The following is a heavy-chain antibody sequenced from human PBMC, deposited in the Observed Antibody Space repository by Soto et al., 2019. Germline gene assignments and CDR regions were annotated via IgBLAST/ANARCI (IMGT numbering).Heavy chain of an antibody. CDR1: AFTFSTYG. J-gene: IGHJ4*02. V-gene: IGHV3-30*03. CDR2: IAYDGSNK. Sequence: QVQLVESGGGVVQPGRSLRLSCAASAFTFSTYGMHWVRQAPGKGLEWVAIIAYDGSNKYYADSVNDRFTITRDNSKNTLYLQMNSLRVEDTAVYYCARHGDSRGIDYWGQGTLVTVSS. D-gene: IGHD3-16*01. CDR3: ARHGDSRGIDY.